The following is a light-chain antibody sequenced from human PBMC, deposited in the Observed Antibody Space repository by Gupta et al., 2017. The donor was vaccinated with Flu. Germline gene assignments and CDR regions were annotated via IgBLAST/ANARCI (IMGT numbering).Light chain of an antibody. Sequence: ISCRSSQSLLHSNGYNYLDWYLQKPGQSPQLLIYLGSNRASGVPDRFSGSGSGTDFTLKISRVEAEDVGVYYCMQALQTPNTFGQGSKLEIK. CDR3: MQALQTPNT. J-gene: IGKJ2*01. CDR1: QSLLHSNGYNY. CDR2: LGS. V-gene: IGKV2-28*01.